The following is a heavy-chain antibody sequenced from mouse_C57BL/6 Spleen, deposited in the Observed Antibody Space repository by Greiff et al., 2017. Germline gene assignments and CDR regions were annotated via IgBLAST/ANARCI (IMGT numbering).Heavy chain of an antibody. CDR2: IYPGDGDT. Sequence: QVQLQQSGPELVKPGASVKISCKASGYAFSSSWMNWVKQRPGKGLEWIGRIYPGDGDTNYNGKFKGKATLTADKSSSTAYMQLSSLTSEDSAVYFCARNDGYYSPWDFTYWGQGTLVTVSA. V-gene: IGHV1-82*01. J-gene: IGHJ3*01. CDR1: GYAFSSSW. CDR3: ARNDGYYSPWDFTY. D-gene: IGHD2-3*01.